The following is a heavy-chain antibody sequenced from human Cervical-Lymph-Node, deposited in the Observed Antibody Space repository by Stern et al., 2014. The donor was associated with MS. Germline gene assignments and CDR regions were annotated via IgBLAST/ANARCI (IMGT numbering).Heavy chain of an antibody. V-gene: IGHV4-59*01. CDR1: GGSISSYY. CDR2: IYYSGST. J-gene: IGHJ4*02. D-gene: IGHD5-24*01. CDR3: ARGGGYNSIDY. Sequence: QVQLKESGPGLVKPSETLSLTCTVSGGSISSYYWRWIRQPPGQGLEWIGYIYYSGSTNYNPSLKSRVTISVDTSKNQFSLKLSSVTAADTAVYYCARGGGYNSIDYWGQGTLVTVSS.